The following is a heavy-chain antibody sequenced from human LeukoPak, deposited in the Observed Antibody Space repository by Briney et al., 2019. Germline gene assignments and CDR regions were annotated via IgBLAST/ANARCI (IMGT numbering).Heavy chain of an antibody. V-gene: IGHV4-39*01. CDR2: IHYGGNT. Sequence: SETLSLNCTVSGGSISSTSFHGGWIRQPPGKGLEWIGSIHYGGNTYYNPSLKSPVTISVDTSKNQFSLKLTSVTAADTAVYYCAGRVGASIWTGMDLWGQGTLVTVSS. D-gene: IGHD1-26*01. CDR1: GGSISSTSFH. J-gene: IGHJ5*02. CDR3: AGRVGASIWTGMDL.